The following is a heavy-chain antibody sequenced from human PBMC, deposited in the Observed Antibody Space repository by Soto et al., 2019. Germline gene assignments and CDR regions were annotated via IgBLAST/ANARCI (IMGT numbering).Heavy chain of an antibody. D-gene: IGHD2-21*01. V-gene: IGHV4-61*01. CDR1: GGSVSSGSYY. CDR3: ARGGISHWAYFYYMDV. CDR2: IYYSGST. J-gene: IGHJ6*03. Sequence: SETLSLTCTVSGGSVSSGSYYWSWIRQPPGKGLEWIGYIYYSGSTNYNPSLKSRVTMSVDTSKNQFSLTLSSVTAADTATYYCARGGISHWAYFYYMDVWDRGTTVTVSS.